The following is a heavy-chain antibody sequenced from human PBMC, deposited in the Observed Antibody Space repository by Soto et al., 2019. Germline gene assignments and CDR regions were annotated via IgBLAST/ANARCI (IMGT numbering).Heavy chain of an antibody. CDR1: GGRFSTYA. CDR2: IITFFGAA. J-gene: IGHJ6*02. Sequence: QVQLVQSGAEVRKPGSSVRVSCKASGGRFSTYAFNWVRQAPGQGLEWLGGIITFFGAAMYAQKFQGRVTITADELMTTAYMELSGLRSDDTAVYYCARGGKERFRGPGMDVLGQGTTVTVSS. CDR3: ARGGKERFRGPGMDV. V-gene: IGHV1-69*01. D-gene: IGHD2-21*01.